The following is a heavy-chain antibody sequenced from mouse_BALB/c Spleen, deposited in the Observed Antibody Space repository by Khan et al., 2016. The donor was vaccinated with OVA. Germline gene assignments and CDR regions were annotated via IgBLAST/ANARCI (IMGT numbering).Heavy chain of an antibody. Sequence: VELVESGPGLVAPSQSLSITCTVSGFSLTDYGVGWIRQPPGKGLEWLGVIWGGGTTHYNSALKSRLSISKDNSKSQAFLKMNSLQTDDTAMYYCAKLLWSHYYAMDYWGQGTSVTVSS. V-gene: IGHV2-6-5*01. J-gene: IGHJ4*01. CDR3: AKLLWSHYYAMDY. CDR2: IWGGGTT. CDR1: GFSLTDYG. D-gene: IGHD1-1*02.